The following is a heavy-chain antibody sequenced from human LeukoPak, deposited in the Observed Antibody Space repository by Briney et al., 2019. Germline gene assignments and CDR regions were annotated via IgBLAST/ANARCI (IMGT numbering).Heavy chain of an antibody. CDR1: GFTFSSYA. Sequence: GGSLSLSCAASGFTFSSYAMHWVRQAPGKGLQYVSAISSDGGSTYYANSVKGRFTISRDNFKNTLYLQMGSLRPEDTAVYYCARDRDYYDSSGYPFHDAFDIWGQGTMVTVSS. CDR2: ISSDGGST. V-gene: IGHV3-64*01. D-gene: IGHD3-22*01. J-gene: IGHJ3*02. CDR3: ARDRDYYDSSGYPFHDAFDI.